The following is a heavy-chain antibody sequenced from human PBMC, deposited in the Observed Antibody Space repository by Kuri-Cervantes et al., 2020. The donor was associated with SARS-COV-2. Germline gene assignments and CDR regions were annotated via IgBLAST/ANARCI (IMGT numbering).Heavy chain of an antibody. CDR1: GGSISSYY. CDR3: ARLRPPSGYSYEPYVDC. CDR2: IYTSGST. V-gene: IGHV4-4*07. J-gene: IGHJ4*02. Sequence: ESLKISCTVSGGSISSYYWSWIRQPAGKGLEWIGRIYTSGSTNYNPSLKSRVTMSVDTSKNQFSLKLSSVTAADTAVYYCARLRPPSGYSYEPYVDCWGQGNRVTVSS. D-gene: IGHD5-18*01.